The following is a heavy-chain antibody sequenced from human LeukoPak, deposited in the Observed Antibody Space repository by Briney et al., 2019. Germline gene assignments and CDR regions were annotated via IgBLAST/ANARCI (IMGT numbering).Heavy chain of an antibody. CDR1: GFTCSSYW. J-gene: IGHJ4*02. CDR2: IKQDGTER. V-gene: IGHV3-7*01. Sequence: GGSLRLXCAASGFTCSSYWMTWVRRAPGKGLEWVATIKQDGTERYNVDSVRGRFTISRDNAKNSLFLQVNSLRAEDTALYYCARYVNYFDPWGQGTLITVSS. CDR3: ARYVNYFDP. D-gene: IGHD3-10*02.